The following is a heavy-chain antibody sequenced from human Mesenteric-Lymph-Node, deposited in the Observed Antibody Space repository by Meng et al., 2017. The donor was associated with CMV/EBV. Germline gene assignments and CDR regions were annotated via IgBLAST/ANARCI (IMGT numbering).Heavy chain of an antibody. V-gene: IGHV3-21*06. CDR3: AREDSGSYYFDY. CDR1: GFTFSDSC. D-gene: IGHD1-26*01. CDR2: ISSSRSYI. J-gene: IGHJ4*02. Sequence: GGSLRLSCAASGFTFSDSCLNWVRQTPGKGLEWVSSISSSRSYIYYADSVKGRFTISRDNAKNSLYLQMNSLRAEDTAVYYCAREDSGSYYFDYWGQGTLVTVSS.